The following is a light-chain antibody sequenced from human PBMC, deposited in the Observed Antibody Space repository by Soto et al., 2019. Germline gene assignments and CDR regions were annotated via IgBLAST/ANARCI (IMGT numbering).Light chain of an antibody. CDR1: QSVLYSPNNKNY. V-gene: IGKV4-1*01. CDR2: WAS. J-gene: IGKJ1*01. Sequence: DIVMTQSPDSLAVSLGERATINCKSSQSVLYSPNNKNYLAWYQQKPGQPPKVVILWASTRESGVPDRFSGSGSGTDFTLTISSLQAEDVAVYYCQQYLTTPRTFGQGTKVEIK. CDR3: QQYLTTPRT.